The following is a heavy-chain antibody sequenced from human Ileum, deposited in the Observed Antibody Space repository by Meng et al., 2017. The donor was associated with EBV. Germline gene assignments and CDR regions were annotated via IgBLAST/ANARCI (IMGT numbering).Heavy chain of an antibody. D-gene: IGHD4-23*01. Sequence: QQWGAGLLKPSETLSLTCGVYGGSFSNYYWTWIRQPPGKGLEWIGEISHTGTTKYNPSLKNRVTISLDTSNNQFSLNLNSVTAADTALYYCARYGTCGANSFYCFDPWGQGTLVTVSS. CDR3: ARYGTCGANSFYCFDP. CDR2: ISHTGTT. CDR1: GGSFSNYY. J-gene: IGHJ5*02. V-gene: IGHV4-34*01.